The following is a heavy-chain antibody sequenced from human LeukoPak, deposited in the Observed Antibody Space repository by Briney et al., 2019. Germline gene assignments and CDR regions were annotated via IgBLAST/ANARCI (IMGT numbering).Heavy chain of an antibody. CDR3: ARQSLPDY. J-gene: IGHJ4*02. V-gene: IGHV4-39*01. D-gene: IGHD2-21*02. Sequence: PSETLSLTCTVSGGSISSSSYYWGWIRQPPGKGLEWIGSIYYSGSTYYNPSLKSRVTISVDTSKNQFSLKLSSVTAADTAVYYCARQSLPDYWGQGTLVTVSS. CDR2: IYYSGST. CDR1: GGSISSSSYY.